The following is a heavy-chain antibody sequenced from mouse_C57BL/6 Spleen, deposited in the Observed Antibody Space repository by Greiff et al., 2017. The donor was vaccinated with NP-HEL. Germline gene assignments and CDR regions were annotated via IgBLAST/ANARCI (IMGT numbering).Heavy chain of an antibody. D-gene: IGHD2-4*01. J-gene: IGHJ2*01. CDR3: ARSGYDYGFDY. CDR2: IHPNSGST. Sequence: VQLQQSGAELVKPGASVKLSCKASGYTFTSYWMHWVKQRPGQGLEWIGMIHPNSGSTNYNEKFKSKATLTVEQSSSTAYMQLSSLTSEDSAVYYCARSGYDYGFDYWGQGTTLTVAS. V-gene: IGHV1-64*01. CDR1: GYTFTSYW.